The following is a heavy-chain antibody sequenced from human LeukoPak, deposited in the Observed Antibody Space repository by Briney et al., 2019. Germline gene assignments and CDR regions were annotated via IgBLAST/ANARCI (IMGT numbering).Heavy chain of an antibody. CDR3: ARHALPSYDFWSGYNFNWFDP. CDR1: GGSFSGYY. Sequence: PSETLSLTCAVYGGSFSGYYWSWIRQPPGKGLEWIGEINHSGSTNYNPSLKSRVTISVDTSKNQFSLKLSSVTAADTAVYYCARHALPSYDFWSGYNFNWFDPWGQGTLVTVSS. V-gene: IGHV4-34*01. CDR2: INHSGST. D-gene: IGHD3-3*01. J-gene: IGHJ5*02.